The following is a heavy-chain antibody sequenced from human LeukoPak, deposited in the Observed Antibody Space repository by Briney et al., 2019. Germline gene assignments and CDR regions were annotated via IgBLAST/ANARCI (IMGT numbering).Heavy chain of an antibody. CDR2: ISAYNGNT. CDR3: ARASDSRDAFDI. CDR1: GYTFTSYG. J-gene: IGHJ3*02. Sequence: ASVKVSCKASGYTFTSYGISWVRQAHGQGLEWMGWISAYNGNTNYAQKLQGRVTMTTDTSTSTAYMELRSLRSDDTAVYYCARASDSRDAFDIWGQGTMVTVSS. V-gene: IGHV1-18*01. D-gene: IGHD3-22*01.